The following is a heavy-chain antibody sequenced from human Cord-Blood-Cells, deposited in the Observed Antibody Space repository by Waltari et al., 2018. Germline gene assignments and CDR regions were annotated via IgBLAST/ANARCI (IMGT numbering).Heavy chain of an antibody. CDR2: CDPEDGET. D-gene: IGHD6-13*01. CDR3: ATEDGLLTAAAGTFGY. V-gene: IGHV1-24*01. J-gene: IGHJ4*02. CDR1: GYTLTELS. Sequence: QVQLVQSGAEVKKPGASVKVSCKVSGYTLTELSMHWVRQAPGTGLEWMGGCDPEDGETIYAQKFQGRVTMTEDTSTDTAYMELSSLRSEDTAVYYCATEDGLLTAAAGTFGYWGQGTLVTVSS.